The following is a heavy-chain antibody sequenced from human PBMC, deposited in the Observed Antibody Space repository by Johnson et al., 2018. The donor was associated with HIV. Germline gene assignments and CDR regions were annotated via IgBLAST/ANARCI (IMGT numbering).Heavy chain of an antibody. CDR3: AKDRGEGSSRWYHDAFDF. Sequence: VQLVESGGGLVQPGGSLRLSCAASGFRFSSHAMIWVRQPPGKGLEWVSGIRGNGDSTFYADSVKGRFTISRDNSKNTLYLQLNSLRPEDTAVYYCAKDRGEGSSRWYHDAFDFWGQGTMVTVSS. J-gene: IGHJ3*01. V-gene: IGHV3-23*04. D-gene: IGHD6-19*01. CDR1: GFRFSSHA. CDR2: IRGNGDST.